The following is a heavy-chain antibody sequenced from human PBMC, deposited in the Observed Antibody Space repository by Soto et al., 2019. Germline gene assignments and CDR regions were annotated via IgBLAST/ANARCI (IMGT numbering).Heavy chain of an antibody. J-gene: IGHJ5*02. CDR3: AREINWFDP. V-gene: IGHV4-30-2*01. CDR2: IYHSGST. Sequence: SETLSLTCAVSVGSISSGGYSWSWIRQPPGKGLEWIGYIYHSGSTYYNPSLKSRVTISVDRSKSQFSLKLSSVTAADTAVYYCAREINWFDPWGQGTLVTVSS. CDR1: VGSISSGGYS.